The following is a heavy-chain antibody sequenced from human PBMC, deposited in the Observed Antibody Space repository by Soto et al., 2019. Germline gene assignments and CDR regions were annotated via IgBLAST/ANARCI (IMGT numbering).Heavy chain of an antibody. CDR2: IYHSGST. CDR1: SGSISSSNW. J-gene: IGHJ6*04. D-gene: IGHD3-3*01. CDR3: ASYDFWSGSSPMDV. V-gene: IGHV4-4*02. Sequence: SETLSLTCAVSSGSISSSNWWSWVRQPPGKGLEWIGEIYHSGSTNYNPSLKSRVTISVDKSKNQFSLKLSSVTAADTAVYYCASYDFWSGSSPMDVWGKGTTVTVSS.